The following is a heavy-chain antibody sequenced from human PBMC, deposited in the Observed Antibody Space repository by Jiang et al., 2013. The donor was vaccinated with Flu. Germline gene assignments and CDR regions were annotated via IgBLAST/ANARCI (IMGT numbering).Heavy chain of an antibody. Sequence: GSGLVKPSQTLSLTCTVSGGSISSGGYYWSWIRQHPGKGLEWIGYIYYSGSTYYNPSLKSRVTISVDTSKNQFSLKLSSVTVADTAVYYCARDNYYDSSGYYPGQDAFDIWGQGTMVTVSS. CDR2: IYYSGST. J-gene: IGHJ3*02. D-gene: IGHD3-22*01. V-gene: IGHV4-31*03. CDR1: GGSISSGGYY. CDR3: ARDNYYDSSGYYPGQDAFDI.